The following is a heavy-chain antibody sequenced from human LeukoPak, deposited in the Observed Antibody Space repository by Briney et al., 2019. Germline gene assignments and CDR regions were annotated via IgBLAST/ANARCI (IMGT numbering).Heavy chain of an antibody. CDR1: GGSISSYY. Sequence: PSETLSLTCTVSGGSISSYYWSWIRQPPGKGLEWIGYIYYSGSTNYNPSLKSRVTISVDTSKNQFSLKLSSVTAADTAVYYCARDRVGEPNWFDPWGQGTLVTVSS. CDR2: IYYSGST. J-gene: IGHJ5*02. D-gene: IGHD1-14*01. V-gene: IGHV4-59*01. CDR3: ARDRVGEPNWFDP.